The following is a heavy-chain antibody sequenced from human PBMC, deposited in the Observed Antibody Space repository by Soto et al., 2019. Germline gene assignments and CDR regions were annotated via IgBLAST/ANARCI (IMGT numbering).Heavy chain of an antibody. CDR3: AKDYSNYYGMDV. CDR2: ILYDGSNK. D-gene: IGHD1-26*01. Sequence: QVQLVESGGGVVKLGRSRRLSCAASGLTLRGYGMNWVGKVQGKGLEWVAFILYDGSNKYYADSVKGRFTISRDNSKNTLFLQMNSLRAEDTAVYYCAKDYSNYYGMDVWGQGTTVTVS. CDR1: GLTLRGYG. V-gene: IGHV3-30*18. J-gene: IGHJ6*02.